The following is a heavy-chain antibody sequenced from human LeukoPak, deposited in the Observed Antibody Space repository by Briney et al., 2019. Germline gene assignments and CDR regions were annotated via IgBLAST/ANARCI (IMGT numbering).Heavy chain of an antibody. J-gene: IGHJ4*02. V-gene: IGHV1-2*02. CDR1: GYSFIGYY. CDR2: INPNSGVT. Sequence: GASVKVSCKASGYSFIGYYMHWVRQAPGQGLEWMGWINPNSGVTTYPQNFHGRVTMTRDTSISTAYMELSRLRSDDTAVYYCARALAVADDFDYWGQGTLVTVSS. D-gene: IGHD6-19*01. CDR3: ARALAVADDFDY.